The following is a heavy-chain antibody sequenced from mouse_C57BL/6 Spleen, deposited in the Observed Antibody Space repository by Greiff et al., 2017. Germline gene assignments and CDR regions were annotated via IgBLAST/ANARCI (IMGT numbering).Heavy chain of an antibody. D-gene: IGHD6-1*01. V-gene: IGHV1-26*01. Sequence: EVQLQQSGPELVKPGASVKISCKASGYTFTDYYMNWVKQSHGKSLEWIGDINPNNGGTSYNQKFKGKATLTVDKSSSTAYMELRSLTSEDSAVYYCATSPYAMDYWGQGTSGTVSS. CDR3: ATSPYAMDY. CDR2: INPNNGGT. J-gene: IGHJ4*01. CDR1: GYTFTDYY.